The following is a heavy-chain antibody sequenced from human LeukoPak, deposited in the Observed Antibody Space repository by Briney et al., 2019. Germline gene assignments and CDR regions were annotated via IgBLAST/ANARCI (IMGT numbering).Heavy chain of an antibody. CDR3: ARERYLY. D-gene: IGHD2-2*02. V-gene: IGHV3-66*02. Sequence: QPGGSLRLSCAASGFTFSSYSMNWVRQAPGKGLEWVSVIYSGGSTYYADSVKGRFTISRDNSKNTLYLQMNSLRAEDTAVYYCARERYLYWGQGTLVTVSS. CDR2: IYSGGST. J-gene: IGHJ4*02. CDR1: GFTFSSYS.